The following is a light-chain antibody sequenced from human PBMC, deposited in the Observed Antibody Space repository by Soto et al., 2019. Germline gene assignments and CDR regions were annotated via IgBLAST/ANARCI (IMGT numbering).Light chain of an antibody. V-gene: IGKV1-5*03. Sequence: DIQMTQSPSTLSASVGDRVTITCRASQSISGSLAWYQQKTGKAPKLQIYEASNLKSGVPTRFSGSGSGTEYTLTISSLQPDDSASYYCQQYNGYWTFGQGTRVEIK. J-gene: IGKJ1*01. CDR2: EAS. CDR3: QQYNGYWT. CDR1: QSISGS.